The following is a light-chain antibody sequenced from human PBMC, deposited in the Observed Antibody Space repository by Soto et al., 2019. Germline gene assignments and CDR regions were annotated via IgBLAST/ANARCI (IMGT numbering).Light chain of an antibody. CDR2: GAS. CDR3: QQYDSSPLT. V-gene: IGKV3-20*01. J-gene: IGKJ4*01. Sequence: EIVLTQSPGTLSLSPGERATLSCRASQTISSSYLAWYQQKAGQAPRLLIYGASSRATGIPDRFSGGGSGTDFTLAISRLEPEDFAVYYCQQYDSSPLTFGGGTKVEIK. CDR1: QTISSSY.